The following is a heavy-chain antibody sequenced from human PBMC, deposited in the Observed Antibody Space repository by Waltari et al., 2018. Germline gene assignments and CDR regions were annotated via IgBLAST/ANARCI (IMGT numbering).Heavy chain of an antibody. CDR3: ASEFGFLNDAFDI. Sequence: EVQLVESGGGLIQPGGSLRLSCAASGFIVSKNYMNWVRQAPGKGWDLVSVIYTACSTYYADSVKGLFTISRDKSKNTLYLQINSLRAEDTAVYYCASEFGFLNDAFDILGQGTMVIVSS. J-gene: IGHJ3*02. D-gene: IGHD3-10*01. CDR1: GFIVSKNY. V-gene: IGHV3-53*01. CDR2: IYTACST.